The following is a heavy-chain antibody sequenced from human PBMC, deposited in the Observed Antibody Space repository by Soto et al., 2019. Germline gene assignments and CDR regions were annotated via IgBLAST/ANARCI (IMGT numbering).Heavy chain of an antibody. V-gene: IGHV5-51*01. D-gene: IGHD2-15*01. CDR2: IYPGDSDT. CDR3: ASLRDCSGGSCYSDYYYMDV. J-gene: IGHJ6*03. CDR1: GYSFTSYW. Sequence: GESLKISCKGSGYSFTSYWIGWVRQMPGKGMEWMGIIYPGDSDTRYSPSIQGQVTISADKSISTAYLQWSSLKASDTAMYYCASLRDCSGGSCYSDYYYMDVWGKGTTVTVSS.